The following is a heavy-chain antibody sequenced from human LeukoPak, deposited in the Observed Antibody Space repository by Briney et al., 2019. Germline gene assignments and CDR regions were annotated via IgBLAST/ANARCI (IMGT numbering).Heavy chain of an antibody. CDR1: GFTFSSYW. J-gene: IGHJ3*02. D-gene: IGHD3-22*01. CDR2: INSDGSST. CDR3: ARGYDSSGYYTLSGAFDI. Sequence: RGSLRLSCAASGFTFSSYWMHWVRQAPGKGLVWVSRINSDGSSTSYADSVKGRFTISRDNAKNTLYLQMNSLRAEDTAVYYCARGYDSSGYYTLSGAFDIWGQGTMVTVSS. V-gene: IGHV3-74*01.